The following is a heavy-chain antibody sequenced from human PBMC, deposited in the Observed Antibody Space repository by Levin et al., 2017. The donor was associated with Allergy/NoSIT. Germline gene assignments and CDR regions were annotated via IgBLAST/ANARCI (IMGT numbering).Heavy chain of an antibody. Sequence: PGGSLRLSCAASGFSFSRYWMSWVRQAPGKGLEWVANIKEDGSQKYYVDSVKGRFTISRDNAKNSLYLQMNSLRAEDTAVYYCARYASSPCSGGSCYPEGDWGQGTLVTVSS. V-gene: IGHV3-7*01. CDR2: IKEDGSQK. J-gene: IGHJ4*02. D-gene: IGHD2-15*01. CDR3: ARYASSPCSGGSCYPEGD. CDR1: GFSFSRYW.